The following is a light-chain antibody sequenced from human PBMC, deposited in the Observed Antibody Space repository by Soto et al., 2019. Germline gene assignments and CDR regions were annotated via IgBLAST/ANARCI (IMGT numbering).Light chain of an antibody. CDR1: SSDVGSYNR. J-gene: IGLJ3*02. CDR2: EVS. Sequence: QSALTQPASVSWSPGQSITISCTGGSSDVGSYNRVSWYRQYPGKAPQLMIYEVSYRPSGVSNRFSGSKSGNTASLTISGLQAEDEADYFCSSLTTSETWVIGGGTKLTVL. V-gene: IGLV2-14*02. CDR3: SSLTTSETWV.